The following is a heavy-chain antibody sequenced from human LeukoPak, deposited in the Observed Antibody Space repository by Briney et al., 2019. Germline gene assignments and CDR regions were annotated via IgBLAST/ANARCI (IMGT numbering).Heavy chain of an antibody. V-gene: IGHV1-18*01. CDR1: GYTFTSYG. J-gene: IGHJ4*02. Sequence: ASVKVSCKASGYTFTSYGISWVRQAPGQGLEWMGWISAYNGNTNYAQKLQGRLTMTTDTSTSTAYMELRSLRSDDTAVYYCARDYCSSTSCLFDYWGQGTLVTVSS. CDR3: ARDYCSSTSCLFDY. D-gene: IGHD2-2*01. CDR2: ISAYNGNT.